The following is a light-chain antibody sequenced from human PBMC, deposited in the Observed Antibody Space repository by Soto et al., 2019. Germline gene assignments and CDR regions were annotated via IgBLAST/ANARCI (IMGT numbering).Light chain of an antibody. V-gene: IGLV1-51*01. CDR3: GTCDSSLSAVV. J-gene: IGLJ2*01. Sequence: QSVLTQPPSVSAAPGQKVTISCSGSSSNIGNNYVSWYQQLPGTAPKLLIYDNNERPSGIPDRFSGSKSGTSATLGITGLQTEDEADYYCGTCDSSLSAVVFGGGTKLTVL. CDR1: SSNIGNNY. CDR2: DNN.